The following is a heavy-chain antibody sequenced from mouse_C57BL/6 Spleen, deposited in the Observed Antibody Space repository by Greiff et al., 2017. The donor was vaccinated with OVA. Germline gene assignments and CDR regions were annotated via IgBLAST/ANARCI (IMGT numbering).Heavy chain of an antibody. D-gene: IGHD1-1*01. CDR2: ISSGGDYI. V-gene: IGHV5-9-1*02. J-gene: IGHJ2*01. CDR1: GFTFSSYA. CDR3: TRESPFICFDY. Sequence: EVKLVESGAGLVKPGGSLKLSCAASGFTFSSYAMSWVRQTPEKRLEWVAYISSGGDYIYYADTVKGRFTISRDNARNTLYLQMSSLKSEDTAMYYCTRESPFICFDYWGQGTTLTVSS.